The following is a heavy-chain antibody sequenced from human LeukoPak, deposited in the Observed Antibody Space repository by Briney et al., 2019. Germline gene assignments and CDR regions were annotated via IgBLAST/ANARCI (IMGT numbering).Heavy chain of an antibody. J-gene: IGHJ4*02. V-gene: IGHV3-48*03. CDR1: GLPFSSYE. Sequence: SGGSLRLSCTASGLPFSSYEMNWVRQAPGKGLEWISYISSRGTTIYYADSVKGRFTISRDNAKNSLFLQMNSLRAEDTAVYYCVRVEGRSSCPDYWGQGTLVTVSS. CDR2: ISSRGTTI. D-gene: IGHD6-13*01. CDR3: VRVEGRSSCPDY.